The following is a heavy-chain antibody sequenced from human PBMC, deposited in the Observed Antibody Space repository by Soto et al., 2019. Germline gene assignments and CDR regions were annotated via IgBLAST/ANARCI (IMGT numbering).Heavy chain of an antibody. Sequence: EVHLVETGGGLIQPGGSLRLSCAASGLSVSSRDMSWVRQASGKGLEWVSVIYSGGSTHEAVSVKGRFTISRDNSKKSVHVQMNSLRVDGTALYFCSTSSRNEYHFAMDAWGQGTTVIVSS. CDR2: IYSGGST. CDR3: STSSRNEYHFAMDA. D-gene: IGHD6-6*01. J-gene: IGHJ6*02. CDR1: GLSVSSRD. V-gene: IGHV3-53*02.